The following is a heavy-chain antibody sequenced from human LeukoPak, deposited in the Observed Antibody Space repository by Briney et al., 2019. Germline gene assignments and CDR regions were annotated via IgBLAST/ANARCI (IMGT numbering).Heavy chain of an antibody. J-gene: IGHJ5*02. V-gene: IGHV3-21*01. CDR1: GFTFGNYN. CDR3: ASTTRPSGPFDP. CDR2: ISSTSSYI. D-gene: IGHD1-26*01. Sequence: SGGSLRLSCAASGFTFGNYNINWVRQAPGKGLEWVSSISSTSSYIYYGDSVKGRFTISRDNAKNSLYLQMNSLRADDTAVYYCASTTRPSGPFDPWGQGILVTVSS.